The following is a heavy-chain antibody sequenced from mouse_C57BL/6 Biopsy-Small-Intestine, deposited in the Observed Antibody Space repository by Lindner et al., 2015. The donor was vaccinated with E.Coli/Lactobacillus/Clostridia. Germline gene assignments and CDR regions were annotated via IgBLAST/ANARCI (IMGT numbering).Heavy chain of an antibody. J-gene: IGHJ2*01. CDR2: INPYNGGT. V-gene: IGHV1-19*01. D-gene: IGHD1-1*01. CDR1: GYTFTDYY. CDR3: ARSYYVSSPFDH. Sequence: VQLQESGPVLVKPGASVKMSCKASGYTFTDYYVNWLKQSHGKSLEWIGVINPYNGGTTYNQKFKGKATLTVDQSSSTAYMELNSLTSEDSAVYYCARSYYVSSPFDHWGQGTTLTVSS.